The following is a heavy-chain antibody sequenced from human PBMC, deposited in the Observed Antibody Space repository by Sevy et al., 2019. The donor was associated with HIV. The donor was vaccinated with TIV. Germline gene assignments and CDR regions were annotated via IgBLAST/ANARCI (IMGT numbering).Heavy chain of an antibody. V-gene: IGHV4-30-2*01. Sequence: SETLSLTCAVSGGSISSGGYSWSWIRQPPGKGLEWIGYIYHSGSTYYNPSLKSRVTISVDRSKNRFSLKLSSVTAADTAVYYCARGRYCSGGSCLYYFDYWGQGTLVTVSS. CDR1: GGSISSGGYS. CDR3: ARGRYCSGGSCLYYFDY. CDR2: IYHSGST. D-gene: IGHD2-15*01. J-gene: IGHJ4*02.